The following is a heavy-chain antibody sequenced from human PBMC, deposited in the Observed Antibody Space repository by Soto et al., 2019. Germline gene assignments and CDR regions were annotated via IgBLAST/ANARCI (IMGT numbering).Heavy chain of an antibody. Sequence: GGSLRLSCAASGFTFSSYSMNWVRQAPGKGLEWVSSISSSSSYIYYADSVKGRFTISRDNAKNSLYLQMNSLRAEDTAVYYCARAGPSSGWSGYFDYWGQGTLVTVSS. CDR3: ARAGPSSGWSGYFDY. CDR2: ISSSSSYI. J-gene: IGHJ4*02. CDR1: GFTFSSYS. V-gene: IGHV3-21*01. D-gene: IGHD6-19*01.